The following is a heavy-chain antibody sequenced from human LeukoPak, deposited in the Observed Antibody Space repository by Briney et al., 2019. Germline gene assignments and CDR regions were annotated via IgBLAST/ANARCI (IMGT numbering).Heavy chain of an antibody. J-gene: IGHJ5*02. Sequence: PGGSLRLSCAASGLTVSRNYMSWVRQAPGKGLEWVANIKQDGSEKYYVDSVKGRFTISRDNAKNSLYLQMNSLRAEDTAVYYCARDDVYPNPWGQGTLVTVSS. CDR3: ARDDVYPNP. CDR2: IKQDGSEK. V-gene: IGHV3-7*04. CDR1: GLTVSRNY. D-gene: IGHD2-2*02.